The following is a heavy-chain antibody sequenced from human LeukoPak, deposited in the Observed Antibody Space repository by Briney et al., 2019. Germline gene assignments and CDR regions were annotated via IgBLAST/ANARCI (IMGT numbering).Heavy chain of an antibody. J-gene: IGHJ4*02. D-gene: IGHD3-10*01. V-gene: IGHV1-18*01. CDR3: ARDRKWFGELLCLDY. CDR1: GYTFTSYG. CDR2: ISAYNGNT. Sequence: ASVKVSCKASGYTFTSYGISWVRQAPGQGLEWMGWISAYNGNTNYAQKLQGRVTMTTATSTSTAYMELRSLRSDDTAVYYGARDRKWFGELLCLDYWGQGTPVTVPS.